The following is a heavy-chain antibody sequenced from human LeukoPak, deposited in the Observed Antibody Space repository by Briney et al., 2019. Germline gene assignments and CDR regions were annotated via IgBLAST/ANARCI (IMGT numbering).Heavy chain of an antibody. D-gene: IGHD6-19*01. CDR3: ARDRAVPGRGYYFDY. CDR2: IKTAGGTP. Sequence: GGSLRLSCAASGFTFSEAWMSWVRQAPGKGLEWVGLIKTAGGTPDYAAPVKGRFTISRDNSKNTLFLQMNSLRAEDTAVYYCARDRAVPGRGYYFDYWGQGTLVTVS. J-gene: IGHJ4*02. V-gene: IGHV3-15*01. CDR1: GFTFSEAW.